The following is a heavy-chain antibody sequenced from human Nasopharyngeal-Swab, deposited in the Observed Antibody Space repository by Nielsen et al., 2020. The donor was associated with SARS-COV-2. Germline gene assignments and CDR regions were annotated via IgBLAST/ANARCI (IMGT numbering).Heavy chain of an antibody. J-gene: IGHJ6*03. CDR2: MNPNSGNT. D-gene: IGHD5-12*01. CDR1: GYTFSKYG. V-gene: IGHV1-8*01. CDR3: ARGLIVATIFHYYYYMDV. Sequence: ASVKVSCKASGYTFSKYGINWVRQATGQGLEWMGWMNPNSGNTGYAQKFQGRVTMTRNTSISTVYMELSSLRSEDTAVYYCARGLIVATIFHYYYYMDVWGKGTTVTVSS.